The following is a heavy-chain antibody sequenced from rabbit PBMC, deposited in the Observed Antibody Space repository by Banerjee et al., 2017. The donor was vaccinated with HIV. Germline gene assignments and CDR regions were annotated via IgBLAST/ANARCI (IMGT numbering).Heavy chain of an antibody. CDR2: NTGNT. Sequence: NTGNTVYASWAKGPFTISKTSSTTVTLQMSSLTAADTATYFCARHGSSSVWGGDLWGPGTLVTVS. J-gene: IGHJ6*01. D-gene: IGHD4-1*01. CDR3: ARHGSSSVWGGDL. V-gene: IGHV1S40*01.